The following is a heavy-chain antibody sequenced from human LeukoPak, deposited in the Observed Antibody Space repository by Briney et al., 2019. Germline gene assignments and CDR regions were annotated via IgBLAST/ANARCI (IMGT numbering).Heavy chain of an antibody. CDR2: IKSKTDGGTT. CDR3: TTENGITMVRGVIITPRYFHY. V-gene: IGHV3-15*01. J-gene: IGHJ4*02. CDR1: GFTFSSYS. Sequence: GGSPRLSCAASGFTFSSYSMNWVRQAPGKGLEWVGRIKSKTDGGTTDYAAPVKVRFTISRDDSKNTLFLQMSSLKTEDTAVYYCTTENGITMVRGVIITPRYFHYWGQGTLVTVSS. D-gene: IGHD3-10*01.